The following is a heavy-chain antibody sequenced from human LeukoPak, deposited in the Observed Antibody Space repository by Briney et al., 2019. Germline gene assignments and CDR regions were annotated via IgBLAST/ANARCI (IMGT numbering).Heavy chain of an antibody. Sequence: SQTLSLTCTVSGGSLSSGDYYWSWIRQPPGKGLEWIGYIYYSGSTYYHPSLKSRVTISVDTSKNQFSLKLSSVTAADTAVYYCARTYYYGSGGPDWFDPWGQGTLVTVSS. V-gene: IGHV4-30-4*01. D-gene: IGHD3-10*01. CDR1: GGSLSSGDYY. J-gene: IGHJ5*02. CDR3: ARTYYYGSGGPDWFDP. CDR2: IYYSGST.